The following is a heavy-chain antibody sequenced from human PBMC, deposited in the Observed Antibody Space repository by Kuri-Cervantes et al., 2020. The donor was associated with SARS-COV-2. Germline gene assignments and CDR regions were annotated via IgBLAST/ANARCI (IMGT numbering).Heavy chain of an antibody. Sequence: GGSLRLSCAASGFTFSSYEMNWVRQAPGKGLEWVSHISSSGSTIYYADSVKGRFTISRDNAKNSLYLQVNSLRAEDTAVYYCARDKRGYSYGPYYYYGMDVWGQGTTVTVSS. CDR2: ISSSGSTI. D-gene: IGHD5-18*01. CDR3: ARDKRGYSYGPYYYYGMDV. CDR1: GFTFSSYE. V-gene: IGHV3-48*03. J-gene: IGHJ6*02.